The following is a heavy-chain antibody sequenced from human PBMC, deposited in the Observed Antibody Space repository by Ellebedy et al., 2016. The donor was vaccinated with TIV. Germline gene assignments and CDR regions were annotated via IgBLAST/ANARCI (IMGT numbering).Heavy chain of an antibody. D-gene: IGHD6-19*01. V-gene: IGHV3-7*01. CDR3: AVELSWLANFDS. J-gene: IGHJ4*02. Sequence: GESLKISCAASGFSFSNYWMTWVRQAPGEGLEWVANINQDGSEEQYVDSVKGRFTISRDNAKNALYLQMSSLRAEDTAVYYCAVELSWLANFDSWGQGTLVTVSS. CDR2: INQDGSEE. CDR1: GFSFSNYW.